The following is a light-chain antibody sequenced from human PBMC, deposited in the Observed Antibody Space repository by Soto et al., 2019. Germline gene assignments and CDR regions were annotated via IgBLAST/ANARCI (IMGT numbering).Light chain of an antibody. J-gene: IGKJ1*01. CDR2: EAS. V-gene: IGKV3-11*01. CDR3: QQRSDWPWT. Sequence: EIVLTQSPATLSLSPGERATLSCRASQSVSSYLAWYQQKPGQAPRLLMYEASNRATGIPARFSGGGSGTDFTLTISSLEPEVFAVYYCQQRSDWPWTFGQGTKVEIK. CDR1: QSVSSY.